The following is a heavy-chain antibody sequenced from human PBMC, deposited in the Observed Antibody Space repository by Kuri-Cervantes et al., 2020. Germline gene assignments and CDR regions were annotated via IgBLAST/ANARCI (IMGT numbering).Heavy chain of an antibody. CDR3: ARQQLTAYYYYYGMDV. CDR2: MNPNSGNT. CDR1: GYTFTSYD. Sequence: ASVKVSCKASGYTFTSYDINWVRQATGQGLEWMGWMNPNSGNTGYAQKFQGRVTMTRDTSISTAYMELSRLRSDDTAVYYCARQQLTAYYYYYGMDVWGQGTTVTVSS. V-gene: IGHV1-8*01. D-gene: IGHD6-13*01. J-gene: IGHJ6*02.